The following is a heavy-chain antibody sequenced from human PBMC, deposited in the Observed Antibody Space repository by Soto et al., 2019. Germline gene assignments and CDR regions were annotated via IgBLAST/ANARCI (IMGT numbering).Heavy chain of an antibody. Sequence: SETLSLTXAVYGGSFSGYYWSWIRQPPGKGLEWIGEINHSGSTNYNPSLKSRVTISVDTSKNQFSLKLSSVTAADTAVYYCASGWGQGYDFWSGYPYGMDVWGQGTTVTVSS. J-gene: IGHJ6*02. CDR3: ASGWGQGYDFWSGYPYGMDV. D-gene: IGHD3-3*01. V-gene: IGHV4-34*01. CDR2: INHSGST. CDR1: GGSFSGYY.